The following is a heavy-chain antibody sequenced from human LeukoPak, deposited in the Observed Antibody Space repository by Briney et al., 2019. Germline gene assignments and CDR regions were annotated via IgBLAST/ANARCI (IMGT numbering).Heavy chain of an antibody. Sequence: GGSLRLSCAASGFTFSGSAMHWVRQASGKGLEWVGRIRRKANSYATAYAASVKGRFTISRDDSKNTAYLQMNSLKTEDTAVYYCTRLVVLLPGDSSGHRIHAFDIWGQGTMVTVSS. CDR3: TRLVVLLPGDSSGHRIHAFDI. V-gene: IGHV3-73*01. CDR1: GFTFSGSA. D-gene: IGHD3-22*01. J-gene: IGHJ3*02. CDR2: IRRKANSYAT.